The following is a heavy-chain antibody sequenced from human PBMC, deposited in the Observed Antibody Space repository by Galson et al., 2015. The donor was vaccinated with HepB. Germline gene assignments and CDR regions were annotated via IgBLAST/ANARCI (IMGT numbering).Heavy chain of an antibody. CDR1: GFTFSSYA. CDR2: ISGSGGST. D-gene: IGHD4-17*01. Sequence: SLRLSCAASGFTFSSYAMSWVRQAPGKGLEWVSAISGSGGSTYYADSVKGRFTISRDNSKNTLYLQMNSLRAEDTAVYYCAKIPRMGWYGDYGSLGWFDPWGQGTLVTVSS. V-gene: IGHV3-23*01. CDR3: AKIPRMGWYGDYGSLGWFDP. J-gene: IGHJ5*02.